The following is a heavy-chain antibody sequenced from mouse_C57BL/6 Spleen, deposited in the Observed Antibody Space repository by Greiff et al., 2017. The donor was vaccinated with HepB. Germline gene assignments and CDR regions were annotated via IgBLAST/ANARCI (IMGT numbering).Heavy chain of an antibody. V-gene: IGHV5-4*01. CDR1: GFTFSSYA. CDR3: AREQAYYSNYGGFAY. D-gene: IGHD2-5*01. CDR2: ISDGGSYT. Sequence: EVQLVESGGGLLKPGGSLKLSCAASGFTFSSYAMSWVRQTPEKRLEWVATISDGGSYTYYPDNVKGRFTISRDNAKNNLYLQMSHLKSEDTAMYYCAREQAYYSNYGGFAYWGQGSLVTVSP. J-gene: IGHJ3*01.